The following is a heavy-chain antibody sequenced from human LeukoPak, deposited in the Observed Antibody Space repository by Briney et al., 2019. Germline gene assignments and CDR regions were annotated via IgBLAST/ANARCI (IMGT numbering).Heavy chain of an antibody. CDR3: VRDQGCSGGSCYSLDWFDP. CDR1: GFTFSDYY. Sequence: GGSLRLSCAASGFTFSDYYMSWIRQAPGKGLEWVSYISSSGSTIYYADSVKGRFIISRDNAKNSLYLQMNSLRAEDTAVYYCVRDQGCSGGSCYSLDWFDPWGQGTLVTVSS. CDR2: ISSSGSTI. D-gene: IGHD2-15*01. V-gene: IGHV3-11*01. J-gene: IGHJ5*02.